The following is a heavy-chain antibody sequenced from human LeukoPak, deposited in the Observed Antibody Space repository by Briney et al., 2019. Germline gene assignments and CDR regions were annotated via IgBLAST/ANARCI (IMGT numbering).Heavy chain of an antibody. CDR2: IQDDESNK. J-gene: IGHJ6*03. CDR1: GFIFSSFG. V-gene: IGHV3-30*02. D-gene: IGHD2-15*01. CDR3: AKQMVERPHYYYMDV. Sequence: GGSLRLSCAASGFIFSSFGMHWVRQAPGEGLEWVAFIQDDESNKFYADSVKGRFTISRDNSKNTLFLQMNSLRPEDTALYYCAKQMVERPHYYYMDVWGKGTTVTVS.